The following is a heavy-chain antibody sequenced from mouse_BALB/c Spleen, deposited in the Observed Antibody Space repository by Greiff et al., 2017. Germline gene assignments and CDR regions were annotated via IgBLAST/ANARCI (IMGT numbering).Heavy chain of an antibody. CDR2: ILPGSGST. J-gene: IGHJ4*01. D-gene: IGHD2-10*01. V-gene: IGHV1-9*01. CDR1: GYTFSSYW. Sequence: VQLQQSGAKLMKPGASVKISCKATGYTFSSYWIEWVKQRPGHGLEWIGEILPGSGSTNYNEKFKGKATFTADTSSNTAYMQLSSLTSEDSAVYYCARFPAYPAMDYWGQGTSVTVSS. CDR3: ARFPAYPAMDY.